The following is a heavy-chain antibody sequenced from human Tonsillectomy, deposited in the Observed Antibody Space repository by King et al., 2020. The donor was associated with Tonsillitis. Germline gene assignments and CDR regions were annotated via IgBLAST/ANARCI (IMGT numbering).Heavy chain of an antibody. CDR2: IYYSGST. CDR3: ARGMAGGSGSYSPTLDY. D-gene: IGHD3-10*01. Sequence: VQLQESGPGLVKPSETLSLTCTVSGGSISSYYWSWIRQPPGEGLEWIGYIYYSGSTNYNPSLKSRVTISVDTSKNQFSLKLSSVTAADTAVYYCARGMAGGSGSYSPTLDYWGQGTLVTVSS. CDR1: GGSISSYY. V-gene: IGHV4-59*01. J-gene: IGHJ4*02.